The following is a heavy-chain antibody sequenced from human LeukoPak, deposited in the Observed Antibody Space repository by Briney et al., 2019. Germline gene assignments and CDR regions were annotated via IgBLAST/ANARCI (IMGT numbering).Heavy chain of an antibody. CDR2: IEQDGTE. Sequence: GGSLRLSCAASGFIFSSYWMSWVRQAPGKGLEWVANIEQDGTEKYVDSVKGRFTVSRDNAKNSLYLQMNSLRAEDSAVYYCARDPFWSGHFDFDYWGQGTLVTVS. CDR1: GFIFSSYW. V-gene: IGHV3-7*01. CDR3: ARDPFWSGHFDFDY. J-gene: IGHJ4*02. D-gene: IGHD3-3*01.